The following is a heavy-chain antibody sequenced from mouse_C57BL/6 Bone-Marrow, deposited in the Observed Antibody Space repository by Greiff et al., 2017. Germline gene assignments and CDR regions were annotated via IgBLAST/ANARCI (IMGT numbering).Heavy chain of an antibody. CDR2: INPNNGGT. J-gene: IGHJ1*03. CDR3: ARGGDDYDGGYFDV. V-gene: IGHV1-18*01. Sequence: VHVKQSGPELVKPGASVTIPCKASGYTFTDYNMDWVKQSPGKSLEWIGDINPNNGGTIYNQPFKGKATLTVEKSSSTAYMELRSLTSEDTAVYYCARGGDDYDGGYFDVWGTGTTVTVSS. CDR1: GYTFTDYN. D-gene: IGHD2-4*01.